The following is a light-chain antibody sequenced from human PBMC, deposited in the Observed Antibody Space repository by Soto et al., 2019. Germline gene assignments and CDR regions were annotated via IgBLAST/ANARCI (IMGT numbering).Light chain of an antibody. J-gene: IGLJ1*01. CDR1: SSDVGGYNY. Sequence: QSALTQPRSVSGSRGQSVTISCTGTSSDVGGYNYVSWYQQHPGKAPKVMIYDVSERPSGVPDRVSGSKSGNTASLTISGLQAEDEADYYCCSYAGSPRDVFGTGTKLTVL. CDR3: CSYAGSPRDV. V-gene: IGLV2-11*01. CDR2: DVS.